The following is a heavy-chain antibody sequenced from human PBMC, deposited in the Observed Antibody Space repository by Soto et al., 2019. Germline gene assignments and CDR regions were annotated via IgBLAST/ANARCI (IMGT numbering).Heavy chain of an antibody. D-gene: IGHD3-10*01. CDR2: IYDSGTI. J-gene: IGHJ5*02. CDR1: GGSIGGAGYS. Sequence: SETLSLTCAVSGGSIGGAGYSWSWIRQPPGGGLDWIGYIYDSGTILYNPAIKPRPTISLNWTDKQFSLTLNSVTAADTAVYYCARAQFYSGSGNYHNLLFDPWGQGTQVTVSS. V-gene: IGHV4-30-2*01. CDR3: ARAQFYSGSGNYHNLLFDP.